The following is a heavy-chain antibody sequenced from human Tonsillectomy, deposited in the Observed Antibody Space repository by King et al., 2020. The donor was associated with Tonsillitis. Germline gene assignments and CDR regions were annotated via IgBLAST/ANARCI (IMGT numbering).Heavy chain of an antibody. CDR2: ISGSGDGT. J-gene: IGHJ4*02. CDR3: AKDLRSSGSRIGSY. D-gene: IGHD5-12*01. CDR1: GFTFSGYD. Sequence: VQLVESGGGVVQSGRSLRLSCAASGFTFSGYDMHWVRQAPGKGLEWVSSISGSGDGTYYADSVKGRFTISRDNSKNTLYLQMNSLRAEDTAIYYCAKDLRSSGSRIGSYWGQGTLVPVSS. V-gene: IGHV3-23*04.